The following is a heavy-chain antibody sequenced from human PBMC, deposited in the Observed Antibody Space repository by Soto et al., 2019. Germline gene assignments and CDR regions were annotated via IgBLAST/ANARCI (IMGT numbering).Heavy chain of an antibody. CDR3: ARDYCSSTSCYFDY. CDR1: GYTFTSYR. J-gene: IGHJ4*02. CDR2: ISAYNGNT. Sequence: ASVKVSCKASGYTFTSYRISWVRQAPGQGLEWMGWISAYNGNTNYAQKLQGRVTMTTDTSTSTAYMELRSLRSDDTAVYYCARDYCSSTSCYFDYWGQGTLVTVSS. D-gene: IGHD2-2*01. V-gene: IGHV1-18*01.